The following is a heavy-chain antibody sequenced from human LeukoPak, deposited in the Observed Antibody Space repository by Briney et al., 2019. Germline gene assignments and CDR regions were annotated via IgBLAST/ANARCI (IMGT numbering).Heavy chain of an antibody. J-gene: IGHJ5*02. D-gene: IGHD6-6*01. V-gene: IGHV4-30-2*01. Sequence: SQTLSLTRAVSGGSISSGGYSWSWIRQPPGKGLEWIGYIYHSGSTYYNPSLKSRVTISVDRSKNQFSLKLSSVTAADTAVYYCARSIAAPAGPNWFDPWGQGTLVTVSS. CDR1: GGSISSGGYS. CDR3: ARSIAAPAGPNWFDP. CDR2: IYHSGST.